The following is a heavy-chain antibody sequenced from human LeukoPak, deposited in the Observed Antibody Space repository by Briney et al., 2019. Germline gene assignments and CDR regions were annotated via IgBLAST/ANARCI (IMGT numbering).Heavy chain of an antibody. CDR3: ARWEGGSYYDFDY. V-gene: IGHV4-34*01. J-gene: IGHJ4*02. D-gene: IGHD1-26*01. CDR1: GFTVSSNY. CDR2: INHSGST. Sequence: GSLRLSCAASGFTVSSNYMSWVRQAPGKGLEWIGEINHSGSTNYNPSLKSRVTISVDTSKNQFSLKLSSVTAADTAVYYCARWEGGSYYDFDYWGQGTLVTVSS.